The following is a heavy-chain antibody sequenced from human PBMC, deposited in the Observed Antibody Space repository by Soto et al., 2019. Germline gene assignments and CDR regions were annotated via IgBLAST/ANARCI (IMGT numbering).Heavy chain of an antibody. CDR3: AKDITYYYGSGN. D-gene: IGHD3-10*01. Sequence: EVQLLESGGGLVQPGGSLRLSCAASGSTFSSYAMSWVRQAPGKGLEWVSAISGSGGSTYYADSVKGRFTISRDNSKNTLYLQMNSLRAEDTAVYYCAKDITYYYGSGNWGQGTLVTVSS. J-gene: IGHJ4*02. CDR2: ISGSGGST. CDR1: GSTFSSYA. V-gene: IGHV3-23*01.